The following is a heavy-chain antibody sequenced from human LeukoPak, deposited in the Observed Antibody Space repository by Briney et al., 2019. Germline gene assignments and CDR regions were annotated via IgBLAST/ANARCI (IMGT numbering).Heavy chain of an antibody. Sequence: SETLSLTCTVSGGSTSSYYWSWIRQPPGKGLEWIGYIYYSGSTYYNPSLKSRVTISADTSKNQFSLRVTSVTAADTAMYYCASSGTYYYYYMDVWGKGTTVTVSS. D-gene: IGHD6-19*01. CDR2: IYYSGST. CDR1: GGSTSSYY. CDR3: ASSGTYYYYYMDV. J-gene: IGHJ6*03. V-gene: IGHV4-59*01.